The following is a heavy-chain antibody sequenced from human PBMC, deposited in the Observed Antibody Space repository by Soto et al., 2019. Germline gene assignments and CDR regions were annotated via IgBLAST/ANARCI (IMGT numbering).Heavy chain of an antibody. CDR3: ARGFQRELLRVYGMDV. CDR2: IIPIFGTA. D-gene: IGHD1-26*01. V-gene: IGHV1-69*13. J-gene: IGHJ6*02. Sequence: SVKVSCKASGGTFSSYAISWVRQAPGQGLEWMGGIIPIFGTANYAQKFQGRVTITADESTSTAYMELSSLRSEDTAVYYCARGFQRELLRVYGMDVGGQGTTVTVSS. CDR1: GGTFSSYA.